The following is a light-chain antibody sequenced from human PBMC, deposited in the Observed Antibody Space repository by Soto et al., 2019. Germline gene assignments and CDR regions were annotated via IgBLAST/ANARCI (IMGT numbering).Light chain of an antibody. Sequence: DIQMTQSPSSVSASVGDRVTITCRASRDIGDRLAWFRHKPGKAPQLLIQTASTLVRETPSRFSSSGSGTAVLLASSHRQPEDFATYYCLKSSTFPRTVAQGTKFDIK. J-gene: IGKJ1*01. CDR1: RDIGDR. CDR2: TAS. V-gene: IGKV1-12*01. CDR3: LKSSTFPRT.